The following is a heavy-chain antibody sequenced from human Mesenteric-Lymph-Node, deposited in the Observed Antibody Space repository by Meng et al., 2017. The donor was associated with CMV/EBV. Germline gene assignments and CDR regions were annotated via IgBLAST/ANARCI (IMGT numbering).Heavy chain of an antibody. J-gene: IGHJ4*02. D-gene: IGHD3-22*01. V-gene: IGHV1-69*05. CDR3: AREGYDTSGYYLGH. Sequence: KASGGTFSSYTISWVRQAPGQGLQWMAEIVPVFGTTNYAQKFQGRVTLTTDKSTRTAYMELRNLSYEDTAIYYCAREGYDTSGYYLGHWGQGTLVTVSS. CDR1: GGTFSSYT. CDR2: IVPVFGTT.